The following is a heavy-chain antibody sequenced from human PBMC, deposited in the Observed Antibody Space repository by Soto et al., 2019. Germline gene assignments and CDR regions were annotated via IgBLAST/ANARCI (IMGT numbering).Heavy chain of an antibody. D-gene: IGHD3-10*01. CDR1: GYTFTNYG. CDR2: FNPKNGNT. CDR3: ARVNFGEAFDC. V-gene: IGHV1-18*01. Sequence: AASVKVSCTASGYTFTNYGINCLRQNRGQGIEWVGWFNPKNGNTNYAQTFEGRVTMTTDTSTSTAYMEMRNLRSDDTAFYYCARVNFGEAFDCWGQGTLVNVSS. J-gene: IGHJ4*02.